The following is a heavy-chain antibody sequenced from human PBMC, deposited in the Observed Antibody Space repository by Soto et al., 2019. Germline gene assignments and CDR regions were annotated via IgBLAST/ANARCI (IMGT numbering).Heavy chain of an antibody. CDR1: GFSLTTSPMG. D-gene: IGHD1-1*01. J-gene: IGHJ4*02. CDR3: AHRLSGYSWDGGYFDY. V-gene: IGHV2-5*02. Sequence: QITLKESGPTLVKPTQTLTLTCTFSGFSLTTSPMGVGWIRQPPGKALEWLVVIYWDDDKRYSPYLNSRLTITKDISKHQVVLTMTNMDPVDTATYYCAHRLSGYSWDGGYFDYWGQGALVTVSS. CDR2: IYWDDDK.